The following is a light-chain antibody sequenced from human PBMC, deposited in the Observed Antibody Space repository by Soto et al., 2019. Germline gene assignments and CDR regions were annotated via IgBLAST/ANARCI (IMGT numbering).Light chain of an antibody. V-gene: IGLV1-44*01. J-gene: IGLJ2*01. CDR3: AAWDDSLNGPV. Sequence: QSVLTQPPSASGTPGQRVTISCSGSSSNIGSNTVNWYQQLPGTAPKLLIYSNNRRPSGVPDRFSGSKSGTSASLAISGLQSEDEAYYYCAAWDDSLNGPVFGGGTKLTVL. CDR1: SSNIGSNT. CDR2: SNN.